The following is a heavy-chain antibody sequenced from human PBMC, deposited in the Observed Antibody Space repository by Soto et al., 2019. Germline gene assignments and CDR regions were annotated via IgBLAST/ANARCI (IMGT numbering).Heavy chain of an antibody. J-gene: IGHJ6*02. V-gene: IGHV1-18*01. CDR2: ISPYDDNT. Sequence: QVQLVQSGTEVKKPGASVKVSCKASGYTFNSYGISWVRQVPGQGLEWMGWISPYDDNTNYAQNLQGRVTMTTDTSTRTAYMELRSLRSDDTAVYYCARGGYYDSSGSRNYHYYGMDAWGQGTTVTVS. D-gene: IGHD3-22*01. CDR1: GYTFNSYG. CDR3: ARGGYYDSSGSRNYHYYGMDA.